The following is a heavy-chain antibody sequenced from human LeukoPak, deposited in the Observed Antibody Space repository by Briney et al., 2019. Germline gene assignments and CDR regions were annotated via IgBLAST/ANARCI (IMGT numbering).Heavy chain of an antibody. CDR2: INPSGGST. J-gene: IGHJ6*03. Sequence: ASVKVSCKASGYTFTSYYMHWVRQAPGQGLEWMGIINPSGGSTSYAQKFQGRVTMTRDMSTSTVYMELSSLRSEDTAVYYCAREPIVVVIEGRYYYYMDVWGKGTTVTVSS. D-gene: IGHD3-22*01. V-gene: IGHV1-46*01. CDR1: GYTFTSYY. CDR3: AREPIVVVIEGRYYYYMDV.